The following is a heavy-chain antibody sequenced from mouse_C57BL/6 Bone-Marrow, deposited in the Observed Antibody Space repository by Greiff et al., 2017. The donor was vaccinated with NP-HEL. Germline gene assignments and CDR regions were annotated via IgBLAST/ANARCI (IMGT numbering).Heavy chain of an antibody. CDR1: GYTFTDYA. V-gene: IGHV1-67*01. J-gene: IGHJ2*01. CDR3: GRSEYYRSNFFDY. Sequence: QVQLQQSGPELVRPGVSVKLSCKGSGYTFTDYAMHWVKQSPAKGLEWIGVISSYYGDASYNQKFKDKSTMTVDKSYSTAYMELARLTSEDSAVYYCGRSEYYRSNFFDYWGQGTTLTVSS. D-gene: IGHD1-1*01. CDR2: ISSYYGDA.